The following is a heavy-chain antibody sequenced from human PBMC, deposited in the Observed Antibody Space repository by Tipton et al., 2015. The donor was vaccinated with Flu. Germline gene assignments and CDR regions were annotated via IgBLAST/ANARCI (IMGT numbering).Heavy chain of an antibody. V-gene: IGHV5-51*01. Sequence: LVQSGAEVKKAGGPLKISCKGSGYSFTSYWIGWVRQMPGKGLEWMGIINPDDSDTRYSPSFHGQVTISVDKSIRTAYLQWSSLKASDTAIYYCARPRLESSSWPIDFWGRGTLVTVSS. CDR1: GYSFTSYW. D-gene: IGHD6-13*01. J-gene: IGHJ4*01. CDR3: ARPRLESSSWPIDF. CDR2: INPDDSDT.